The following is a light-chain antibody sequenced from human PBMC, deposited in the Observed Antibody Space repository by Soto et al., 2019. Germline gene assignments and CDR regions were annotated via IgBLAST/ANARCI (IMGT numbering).Light chain of an antibody. V-gene: IGKV3-15*01. CDR3: QQYNDWPGGT. CDR1: QYVGTN. Sequence: EVVMTQFPDTLSVSPGERATLSCRASQYVGTNLAWYQQRPGQAPRLLIYGASTRATDIPARFSGSGSGRDFKLTISSLQSEDSAVYYCQQYNDWPGGTFGQGTKVEIK. CDR2: GAS. J-gene: IGKJ1*01.